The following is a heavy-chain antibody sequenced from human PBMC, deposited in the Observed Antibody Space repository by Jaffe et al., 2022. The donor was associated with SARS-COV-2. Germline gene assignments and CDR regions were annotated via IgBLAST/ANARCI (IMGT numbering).Heavy chain of an antibody. CDR2: IKNDGSAK. V-gene: IGHV3-7*03. J-gene: IGHJ3*02. CDR1: GFTFSSYW. CDR3: ARGGYYAFDI. Sequence: EVQLVESGGGLVQPGGSLRLSCAASGFTFSSYWMRWARQAPGKGLEWVADIKNDGSAKNYVDSVKGRFTISRDNAKNSLYLQMNSLRAEDTAVYYCARGGYYAFDIWGQGTMVTVSS. D-gene: IGHD3-22*01.